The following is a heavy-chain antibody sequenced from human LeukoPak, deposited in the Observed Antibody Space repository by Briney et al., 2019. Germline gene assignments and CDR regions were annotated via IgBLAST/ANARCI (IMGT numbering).Heavy chain of an antibody. J-gene: IGHJ5*02. Sequence: GGSLRLSCAASGFTFSSYAMSWVRQAPGKGLEWVSAISGSGGSTYYADSVKGRFTISRDNFKNTLYLQMNSLRAEDTAVYYCAKGGFGEFGLNWFDPWGQGTLVTVSS. V-gene: IGHV3-23*01. D-gene: IGHD3-10*01. CDR3: AKGGFGEFGLNWFDP. CDR1: GFTFSSYA. CDR2: ISGSGGST.